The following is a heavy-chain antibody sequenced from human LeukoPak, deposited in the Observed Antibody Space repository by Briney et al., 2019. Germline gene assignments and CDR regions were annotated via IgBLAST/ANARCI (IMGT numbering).Heavy chain of an antibody. Sequence: GGSLRLSCAASGFTFSNCAMSWVRQAPEKGLEWVSGISGSGSSTYYADSVKGRFTISRDNSENTLSLQMNSLRADDTAIYYCAKSCNSGNSYYNYWGQGTLVTVSS. CDR2: ISGSGSST. J-gene: IGHJ4*02. D-gene: IGHD2/OR15-2a*01. CDR3: AKSCNSGNSYYNY. V-gene: IGHV3-23*01. CDR1: GFTFSNCA.